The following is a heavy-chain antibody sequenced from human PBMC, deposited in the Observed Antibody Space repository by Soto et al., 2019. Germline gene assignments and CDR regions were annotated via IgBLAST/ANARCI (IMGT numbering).Heavy chain of an antibody. CDR1: GGPFNTYA. Sequence: QVQLVQSGAEVKKPGSSVKVXCKASGGPFNTYAISWVRQAPGQGLEWMGGIIPVFGRVSYAQKFQGRVTITADDSTSTAYMELSSLRSDDTAIYYCADLSLGYCSSTTCPPDYWGQGTLVTVSS. CDR3: ADLSLGYCSSTTCPPDY. D-gene: IGHD2-2*01. CDR2: IIPVFGRV. V-gene: IGHV1-69*12. J-gene: IGHJ4*02.